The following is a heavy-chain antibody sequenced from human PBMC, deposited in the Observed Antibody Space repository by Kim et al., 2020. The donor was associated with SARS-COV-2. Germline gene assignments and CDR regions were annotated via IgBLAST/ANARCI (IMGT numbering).Heavy chain of an antibody. CDR2: ISGSGGST. V-gene: IGHV3-23*01. CDR1: GFTFSSYA. CDR3: AKDRNYYDSSGWDAFDI. D-gene: IGHD3-22*01. Sequence: GGSLRLSCAASGFTFSSYAMSWVRQAPGKGLEWVSAISGSGGSTYYADPVKGRFTIFRDNSKNTLYLQMNSLRAEDTAVYYCAKDRNYYDSSGWDAFDIWGQGKMGTVSS. J-gene: IGHJ3*02.